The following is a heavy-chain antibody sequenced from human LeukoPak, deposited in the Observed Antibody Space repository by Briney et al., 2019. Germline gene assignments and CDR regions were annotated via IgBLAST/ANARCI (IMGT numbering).Heavy chain of an antibody. J-gene: IGHJ4*02. CDR2: INPNSGGT. CDR3: ATLLGIAVAGTPFDY. D-gene: IGHD6-19*01. CDR1: GYTFTGYY. V-gene: IGHV1-2*06. Sequence: ASVKVSCKASGYTFTGYYMHWVGQARGQGLEWMGRINPNSGGTNYAQTFQGRVTMTRHTSISTAYMELSRLGSDDTAVYYCATLLGIAVAGTPFDYWGQGTLVTVSS.